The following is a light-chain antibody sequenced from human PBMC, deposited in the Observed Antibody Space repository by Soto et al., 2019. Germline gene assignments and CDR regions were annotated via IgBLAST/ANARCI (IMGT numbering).Light chain of an antibody. V-gene: IGLV2-14*01. Sequence: QSVLTPPASVSGSPGQSITISRTGTSSDVGGYKSVYWYRQDPGQAPKLMINEVTNRPTGDSNRISNSKSGNTASLTSSGLHAEDEADYYCSSFTSSITDGFGTWTKVTVL. CDR2: EVT. CDR3: SSFTSSITDG. CDR1: SSDVGGYKS. J-gene: IGLJ1*01.